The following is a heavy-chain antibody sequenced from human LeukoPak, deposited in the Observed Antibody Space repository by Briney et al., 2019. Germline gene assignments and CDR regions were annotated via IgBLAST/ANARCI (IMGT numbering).Heavy chain of an antibody. CDR3: ARVGTDYHDFHS. J-gene: IGHJ4*02. CDR2: IYAGGIT. CDR1: DGSISSADYD. V-gene: IGHV4-61*02. D-gene: IGHD1-1*01. Sequence: SQTLSLTCTVSDGSISSADYDWSWIRQSAGKGLEYIGRIYAGGITNFNPSLHSRITMSIDTSKNYFSLKLSSVTAADTAVYFCARVGTDYHDFHSWGQGTLVTVSS.